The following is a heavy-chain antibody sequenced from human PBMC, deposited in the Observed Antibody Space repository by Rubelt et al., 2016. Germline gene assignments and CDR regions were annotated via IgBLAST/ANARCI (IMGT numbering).Heavy chain of an antibody. Sequence: QVQLVQSGAEVKKPGSSVRVSCKASGDTFSSYALSWVRQAPGQGLEWMGSITPIFGTARYAQKFQGRVTITADESTSPAYMELSSLRSEDTAVYYCARDGIAARPYHYYRDRDVWGQGTTVTVSS. J-gene: IGHJ6*02. CDR1: GDTFSSYA. D-gene: IGHD6-6*01. V-gene: IGHV1-69*18. CDR2: ITPIFGTA. CDR3: ARDGIAARPYHYYRDRDV.